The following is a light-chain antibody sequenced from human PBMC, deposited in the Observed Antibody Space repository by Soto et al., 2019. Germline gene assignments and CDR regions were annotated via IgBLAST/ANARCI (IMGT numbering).Light chain of an antibody. CDR2: GAS. Sequence: EIVLTQSPGTLSLSPGERATLSCRASQSVSSSYLAWYQQKPGQAPRLLIYGASSRATGIPDRFSGSGSGTDLTLSISRLEPEDFAVYYCQQYGSLRLTFGGGTKVEIK. V-gene: IGKV3-20*01. CDR1: QSVSSSY. CDR3: QQYGSLRLT. J-gene: IGKJ4*01.